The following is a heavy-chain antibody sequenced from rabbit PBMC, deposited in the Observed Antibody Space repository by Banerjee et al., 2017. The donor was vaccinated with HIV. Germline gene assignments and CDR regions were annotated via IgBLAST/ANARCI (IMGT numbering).Heavy chain of an antibody. D-gene: IGHD6-1*01. Sequence: EESGGDLVKPEGSLTLTCTASGFSFSSSCWICWVRQAPGKGLEWIACIYTGSGFAGYASWVNGRFTISKTSSTTVTLQMTGLTAADTATYFCARSAYTGGGIGYAFTRLDLWGQGTLVTVS. CDR2: IYTGSGFA. J-gene: IGHJ3*01. CDR1: GFSFSSSCW. CDR3: ARSAYTGGGIGYAFTRLDL. V-gene: IGHV1S45*01.